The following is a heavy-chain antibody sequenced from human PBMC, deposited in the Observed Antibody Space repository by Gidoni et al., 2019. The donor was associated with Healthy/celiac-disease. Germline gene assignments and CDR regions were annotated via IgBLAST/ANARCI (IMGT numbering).Heavy chain of an antibody. CDR1: GGSISSSSYY. CDR3: ARPGGIAARRNWFDP. D-gene: IGHD6-6*01. V-gene: IGHV4-39*01. J-gene: IGHJ5*02. Sequence: QLQLQESGPGLVKPSETLSLTCTVSGGSISSSSYYWGWIRQPPGKGLEWIGSIYYSGSTYYNPSLKSRVTISVDTSKNQFSLKLSSVTAADTAVYYCARPGGIAARRNWFDPWGQGTLVTVSS. CDR2: IYYSGST.